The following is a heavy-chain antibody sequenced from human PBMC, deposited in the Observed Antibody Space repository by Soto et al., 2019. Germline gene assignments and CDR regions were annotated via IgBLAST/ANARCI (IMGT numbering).Heavy chain of an antibody. V-gene: IGHV4-4*07. CDR3: AREGSYSAYNFAHGIQLWSLDF. Sequence: PSETLSLTCTVSGGSINTFYWSWVRQPAGKGLEWIGRIFSSGSTSFNPSLESRVAMSVDTSKNHFSLNLSSVTAAAMAVYYCAREGSYSAYNFAHGIQLWSLDFWGQGALVTVSS. J-gene: IGHJ4*02. CDR1: GGSINTFY. D-gene: IGHD5-12*01. CDR2: IFSSGST.